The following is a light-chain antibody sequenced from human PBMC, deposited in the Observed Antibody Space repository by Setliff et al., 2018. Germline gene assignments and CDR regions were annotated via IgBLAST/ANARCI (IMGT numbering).Light chain of an antibody. V-gene: IGLV2-8*01. J-gene: IGLJ1*01. CDR3: SSYAGSNTPYV. Sequence: QSALTQPPSASGSPGQSVTISCTGTSSDVGGYNYVSWYQQHPGKAPKLMIYEVSKRPSGVPDRFPGSKSGNTASLTVSGLQAEDEADYYCSSYAGSNTPYVFGTGTKVTVL. CDR2: EVS. CDR1: SSDVGGYNY.